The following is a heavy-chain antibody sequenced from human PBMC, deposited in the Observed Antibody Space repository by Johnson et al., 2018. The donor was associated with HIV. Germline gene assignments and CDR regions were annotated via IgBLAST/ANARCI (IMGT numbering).Heavy chain of an antibody. V-gene: IGHV3-7*05. J-gene: IGHJ3*02. CDR2: IKQDGSEK. CDR3: ARGGLYIQFLAFDAFDI. CDR1: GFTLSTHW. D-gene: IGHD4-11*01. Sequence: VQLVESGGGLVQPGGSLRLSCAASGFTLSTHWMSWVRQAPGQGLEWVATIKQDGSEKYYVDSVKGRFTISRDNAKNSLYLQMNSLRAEDTAVYYCARGGLYIQFLAFDAFDIWGQGTMVTVSS.